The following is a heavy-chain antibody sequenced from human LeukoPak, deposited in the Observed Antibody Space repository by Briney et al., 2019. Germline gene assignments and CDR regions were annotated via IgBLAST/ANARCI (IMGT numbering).Heavy chain of an antibody. Sequence: PSETLSLACTVSGGSISSSSYYWGWIRQPPGKGLEWIGSIYYSGSTYYNPSLKSRVTISVDTSKNQFSLKLSSVTAADTAVYYCARHKGRDDYDSELDAFDIWGQGTMVTVSS. D-gene: IGHD3-16*01. CDR2: IYYSGST. CDR1: GGSISSSSYY. CDR3: ARHKGRDDYDSELDAFDI. V-gene: IGHV4-39*01. J-gene: IGHJ3*02.